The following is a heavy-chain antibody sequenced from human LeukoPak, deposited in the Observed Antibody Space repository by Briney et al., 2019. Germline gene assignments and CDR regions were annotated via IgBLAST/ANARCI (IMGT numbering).Heavy chain of an antibody. V-gene: IGHV3-11*04. CDR2: IDRSGSTL. CDR1: GFSFSDYY. CDR3: ASLRGRSALDLYYGMDV. D-gene: IGHD4-17*01. Sequence: GGSLRLSCAASGFSFSDYYMSWLRQAPGKGLEWVSNIDRSGSTLYYAGSVKGRFTISRDNAKNSLYLQMNSLRAEDTAVYYCASLRGRSALDLYYGMDVWGQGTTVTVSS. J-gene: IGHJ6*02.